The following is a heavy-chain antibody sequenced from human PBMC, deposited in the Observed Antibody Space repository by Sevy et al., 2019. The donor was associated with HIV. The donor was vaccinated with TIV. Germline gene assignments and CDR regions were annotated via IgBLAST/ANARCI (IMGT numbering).Heavy chain of an antibody. V-gene: IGHV3-23*01. J-gene: IGHJ3*02. CDR3: AKRVAGALAALDI. CDR2: ISDGGGTT. CDR1: GFTFRNYV. Sequence: GGSLRLSCAASGFTFRNYVMNSVRQPPGKWLEWVSVISDGGGTTYYADSVKGRFTISRDDSKSTLYLQMNSLRVEDTAVYFCAKRVAGALAALDIWGQGTMVTVSS. D-gene: IGHD3-10*01.